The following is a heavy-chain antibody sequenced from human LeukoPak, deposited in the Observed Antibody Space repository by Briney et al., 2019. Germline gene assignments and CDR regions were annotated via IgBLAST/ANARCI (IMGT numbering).Heavy chain of an antibody. CDR1: GFTVSSTY. V-gene: IGHV3-53*01. CDR3: ARDASSGDDFDI. Sequence: GGSLRLSCAASGFTVSSTYMSWVRQAPGKGLEWVSVIYSGGSTYYADSVKGRFTISRDNSKNTLHLQMNSLRAEDTAVYYCARDASSGDDFDIWGQGTMVTVSS. J-gene: IGHJ3*02. CDR2: IYSGGST.